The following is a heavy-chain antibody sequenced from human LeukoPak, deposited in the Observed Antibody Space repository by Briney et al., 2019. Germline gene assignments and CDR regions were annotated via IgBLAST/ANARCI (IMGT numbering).Heavy chain of an antibody. J-gene: IGHJ4*02. CDR3: ARVSWTPNSGWYYFDY. Sequence: PGGSLRLSCAASGFTFSSYAMHWVRQAPGEGLEWVAVISYDGSNKYYADSVKGRFTISRDNSKNTPYLQMNSLRAEDTAVYYCARVSWTPNSGWYYFDYWGQGTLVTVSS. V-gene: IGHV3-30-3*01. D-gene: IGHD6-19*01. CDR2: ISYDGSNK. CDR1: GFTFSSYA.